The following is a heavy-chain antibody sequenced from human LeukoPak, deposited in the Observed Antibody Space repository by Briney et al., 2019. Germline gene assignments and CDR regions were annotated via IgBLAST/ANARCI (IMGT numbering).Heavy chain of an antibody. D-gene: IGHD3-22*01. CDR1: GFTLNKYP. V-gene: IGHV3-23*01. J-gene: IGHJ4*02. CDR3: AKDFDSGGAYDGDHG. Sequence: PGGSLRLSCSVSGFTLNKYPMNWVRQAPGKGLEWISTLAYSGAAHYGDSVKGRFTISRDDSKNTAYLQMNSLRPEDTAIYFCAKDFDSGGAYDGDHGWGQGTLVTVSS. CDR2: LAYSGAA.